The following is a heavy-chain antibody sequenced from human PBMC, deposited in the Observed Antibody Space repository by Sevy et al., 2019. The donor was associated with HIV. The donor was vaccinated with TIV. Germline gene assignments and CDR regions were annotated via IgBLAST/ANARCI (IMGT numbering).Heavy chain of an antibody. J-gene: IGHJ4*02. D-gene: IGHD3-10*01. CDR3: ARGFYDSGSYYWDF. Sequence: SENLSLTCTVPGGSISSGRYYWSWIRQPAGKGLEWIGRVYTSGDSNYNSSLKSRLTMSLDTSKNQFSLKLSSVTAADTAVYYCARGFYDSGSYYWDFWGQGTLVTVSS. V-gene: IGHV4-61*02. CDR2: VYTSGDS. CDR1: GGSISSGRYY.